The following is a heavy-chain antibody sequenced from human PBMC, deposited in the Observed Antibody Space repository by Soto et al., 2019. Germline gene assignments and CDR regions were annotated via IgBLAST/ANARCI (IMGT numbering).Heavy chain of an antibody. CDR1: GYTFTRYG. J-gene: IGHJ6*02. V-gene: IGHV1-18*01. CDR3: AMVDVYVIPSPQDV. CDR2: INTYNGNT. Sequence: QVQLVQSGAEVKNPGASVKVSCKASGYTFTRYGIGWARQAPGQGLEWMGWINTYNGNTNYAQNVQGRVTLTTDTSTSTAYMEPRSLRTNDTAIYYCAMVDVYVIPSPQDVWGQVTTGIVSS. D-gene: IGHD3-16*02.